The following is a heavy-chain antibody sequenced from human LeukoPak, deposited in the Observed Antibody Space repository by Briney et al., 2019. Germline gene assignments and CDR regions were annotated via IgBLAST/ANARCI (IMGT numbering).Heavy chain of an antibody. CDR1: GVSIRSYF. CDR3: ARDHWLFSSKTWYYYGMDV. J-gene: IGHJ6*02. CDR2: IYYSGSA. D-gene: IGHD3-9*01. V-gene: IGHV4-59*01. Sequence: ETSETLSLTRTVSGVSIRSYFWSWIRQPPGKGLEWIGYIYYSGSANYNPSLKNRVTIFVDTSKNLFSLILTSVSASDTAIYYCARDHWLFSSKTWYYYGMDVWGQGTTVTVSS.